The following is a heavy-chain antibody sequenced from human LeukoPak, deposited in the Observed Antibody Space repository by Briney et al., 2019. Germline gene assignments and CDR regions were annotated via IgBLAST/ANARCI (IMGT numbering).Heavy chain of an antibody. D-gene: IGHD2-15*01. CDR3: ARDGRCSGGSCYASGWFDP. CDR1: GFTFSSYA. Sequence: GGSLRLSFAASGFTFSSYAMHWVRQAPGKGLEWVAVISYDGSNKYYADSVKGRFTISRDNSKNTLYLQMNSLRAEDTAVYYCARDGRCSGGSCYASGWFDPWGQGTLVTVSS. CDR2: ISYDGSNK. J-gene: IGHJ5*02. V-gene: IGHV3-30-3*01.